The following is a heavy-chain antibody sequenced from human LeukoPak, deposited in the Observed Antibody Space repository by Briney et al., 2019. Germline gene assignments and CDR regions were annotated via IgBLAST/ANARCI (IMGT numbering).Heavy chain of an antibody. CDR3: ASLDSGSYFDY. Sequence: SETLSLTCTVSGGSISSYYWSWIRQPPGKGLEWIGEINHSGSTNYNPSLKSRVTISVDTSKNQFSLKLSSVTAADTAVYYCASLDSGSYFDYWGQGTLVTVSS. CDR2: INHSGST. V-gene: IGHV4-34*01. D-gene: IGHD1-26*01. CDR1: GGSISSYY. J-gene: IGHJ4*02.